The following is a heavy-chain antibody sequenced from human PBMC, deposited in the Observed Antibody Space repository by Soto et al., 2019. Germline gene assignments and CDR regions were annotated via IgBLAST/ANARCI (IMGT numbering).Heavy chain of an antibody. D-gene: IGHD2-15*01. J-gene: IGHJ5*01. V-gene: IGHV1-18*01. CDR2: INTYNGNT. CDR3: ARDRGYCSGGSCSSDWFDS. CDR1: GYTFISYG. Sequence: QVQLVQSGAEVKKPGASVKVSCKASGYTFISYGISWVRQAPGQGLEWMGWINTYNGNTNYAQKLQGRVTMTTDTSTSTAYMELRSLRSDDTAIYYCARDRGYCSGGSCSSDWFDSWGQGTLVTVSS.